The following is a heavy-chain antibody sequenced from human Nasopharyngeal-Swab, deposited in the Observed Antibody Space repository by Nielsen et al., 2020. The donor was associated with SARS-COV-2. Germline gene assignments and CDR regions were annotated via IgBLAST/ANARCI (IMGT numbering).Heavy chain of an antibody. Sequence: GESLKISCAASGFTFSIYSMNWVRQAPGKGLEWVSSISSSSSFIYYADSVKGRFTISRDNAKNSLYLQMNSLRGEDTAVYYCAKTPGNYHYYMDVWGKGTTVTVSS. V-gene: IGHV3-21*01. CDR3: AKTPGNYHYYMDV. CDR2: ISSSSSFI. CDR1: GFTFSIYS. J-gene: IGHJ6*03.